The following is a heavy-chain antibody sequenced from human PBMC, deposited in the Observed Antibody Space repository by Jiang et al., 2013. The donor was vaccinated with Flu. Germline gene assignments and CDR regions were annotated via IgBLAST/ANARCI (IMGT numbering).Heavy chain of an antibody. Sequence: SVKVSCKASGGTFSSYAISWVRQAPGQGLEWMGGIIPIFGTANYAQKFQGRVTITADESTSTAYMELSSLRSEDTAVYYCASQSVDTAMVTTIYYYYYGMDVWGQGTTVTVSS. CDR1: GGTFSSYA. CDR3: ASQSVDTAMVTTIYYYYYGMDV. CDR2: IIPIFGTA. V-gene: IGHV1-69*01. J-gene: IGHJ6*02. D-gene: IGHD5-18*01.